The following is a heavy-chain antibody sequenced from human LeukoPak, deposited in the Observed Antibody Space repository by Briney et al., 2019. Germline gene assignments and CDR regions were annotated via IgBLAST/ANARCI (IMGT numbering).Heavy chain of an antibody. CDR3: ARHPPAPLYGSGSFDY. V-gene: IGHV3-7*01. D-gene: IGHD3-10*01. CDR2: IKQDGSEK. CDR1: GFTFSSYW. J-gene: IGHJ4*02. Sequence: PGGSLRLSCAASGFTFSSYWMSWVRQAPGKGLEWAANIKQDGSEKYYVDSVKGRFTISRDNAKNSLYLQMNSLRAEDTAVYYCARHPPAPLYGSGSFDYWGQGTLVTVSS.